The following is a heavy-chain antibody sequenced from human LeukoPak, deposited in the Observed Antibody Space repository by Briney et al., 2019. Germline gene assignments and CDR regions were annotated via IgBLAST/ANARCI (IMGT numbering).Heavy chain of an antibody. CDR2: ISYSGST. Sequence: PSETLSLTCTVSSDSISSSTYYWGWIRQPPGKGLEWIGSISYSGSTYYNPSLKSRVTISVDTSKNRFSLKLSSVTAADTAVYYCAGWGRHAFDIWGQGTMVIVSS. CDR1: SDSISSSTYY. CDR3: AGWGRHAFDI. D-gene: IGHD3-16*01. V-gene: IGHV4-39*01. J-gene: IGHJ3*02.